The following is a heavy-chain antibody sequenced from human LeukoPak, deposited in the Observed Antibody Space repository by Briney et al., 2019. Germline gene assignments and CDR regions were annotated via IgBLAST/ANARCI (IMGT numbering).Heavy chain of an antibody. V-gene: IGHV4-39*01. CDR2: IYYSGST. Sequence: SETLSLTCTVSGGSISSSSYYWGWIRQPPGKGLEWIGSIYYSGSTYYNPSLKSRVTISVDTSKSQFSLKLSSVTAADTAVYYCARQQGSWTYYFDYWGQGTLVTVSS. D-gene: IGHD6-13*01. CDR1: GGSISSSSYY. J-gene: IGHJ4*02. CDR3: ARQQGSWTYYFDY.